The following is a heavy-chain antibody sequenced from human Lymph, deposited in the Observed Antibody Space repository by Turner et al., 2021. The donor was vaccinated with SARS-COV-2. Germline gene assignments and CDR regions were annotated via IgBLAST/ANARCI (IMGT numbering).Heavy chain of an antibody. V-gene: IGHV3-21*01. J-gene: IGHJ4*02. CDR1: GFTFSSYS. Sequence: EVQLVESGGGLVKPGGSLRLPCAASGFTFSSYSMNWVRQAPGKGLEWVSSITFTSSYIYYADSVKGRFTIARDNAKNSLYLQMNSLRAEDTAVYYCARGPPDFPYYFDYWGQGTLVTVSS. CDR2: ITFTSSYI. D-gene: IGHD2-21*02. CDR3: ARGPPDFPYYFDY.